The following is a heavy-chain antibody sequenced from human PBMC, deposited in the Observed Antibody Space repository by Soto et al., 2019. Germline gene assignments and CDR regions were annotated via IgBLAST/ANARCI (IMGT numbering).Heavy chain of an antibody. J-gene: IGHJ6*02. CDR3: AKDFSALHYYYYGMDV. CDR2: ISYDGSNK. Sequence: TGGSLRLSCAASGFTFSSYGMHWVRQAPGKGLEWVAVISYDGSNKYYADSVKGRFTISRDNSKNTLYLQMNSLRAEDTAVYYCAKDFSALHYYYYGMDVWGQGTTVTVSS. CDR1: GFTFSSYG. D-gene: IGHD2-21*01. V-gene: IGHV3-30*18.